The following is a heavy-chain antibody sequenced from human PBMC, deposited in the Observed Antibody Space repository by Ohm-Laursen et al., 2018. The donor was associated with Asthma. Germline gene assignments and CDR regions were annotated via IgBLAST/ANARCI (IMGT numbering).Heavy chain of an antibody. V-gene: IGHV3-21*01. CDR3: ARGIAVAGYYYGMDV. D-gene: IGHD6-19*01. J-gene: IGHJ6*02. CDR1: GFTFHSHS. Sequence: SLRLSCAASGFTFHSHSITWVRQAPGKGLEWVSSISSSSSYIYYADSVKGRFTISRDNAKNSLYLQMNSLRAEDTAVYYCARGIAVAGYYYGMDVWGQGTTVTVSS. CDR2: ISSSSSYI.